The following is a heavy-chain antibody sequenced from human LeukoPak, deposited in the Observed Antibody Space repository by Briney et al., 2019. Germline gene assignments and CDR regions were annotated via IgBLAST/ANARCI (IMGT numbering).Heavy chain of an antibody. CDR2: IYHSGST. V-gene: IGHV4-38-2*02. Sequence: SETLSLTCTVSGYSISSGYYWGWIRQPPGRGLEWIGSIYHSGSTYYNPSLKSRVTISVDTSKNQFSLKLNSVTAADTAVYYCARGPYCSSTSCYGPRSYWGQGTLVTVSS. J-gene: IGHJ4*02. CDR3: ARGPYCSSTSCYGPRSY. D-gene: IGHD2-2*01. CDR1: GYSISSGYY.